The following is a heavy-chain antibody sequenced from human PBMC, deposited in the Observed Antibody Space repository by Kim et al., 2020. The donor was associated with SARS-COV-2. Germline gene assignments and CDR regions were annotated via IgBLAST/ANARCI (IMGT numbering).Heavy chain of an antibody. D-gene: IGHD3-22*01. Sequence: SETLSLTCAVYGGSFSDYYWTWIRQPPGKGLEWIGEINHSGSTNYNPSLKSRITISVDTCKNQFSLNLRSVTAADTAVYYCARGVRTFSMILVVITAQTYYLDSWSQGTLVTVSS. CDR2: INHSGST. J-gene: IGHJ4*02. V-gene: IGHV4-34*01. CDR3: ARGVRTFSMILVVITAQTYYLDS. CDR1: GGSFSDYY.